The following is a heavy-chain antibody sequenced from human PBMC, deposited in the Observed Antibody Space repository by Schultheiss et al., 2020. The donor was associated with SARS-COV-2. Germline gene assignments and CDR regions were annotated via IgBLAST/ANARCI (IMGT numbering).Heavy chain of an antibody. J-gene: IGHJ4*02. Sequence: GESLKISCAASAFTFSNYAMHWVRQAPGKGLEWVAVIWYDGSDTYYADSVKGRFTISRDNSKNTLYLQMNSLRAEDTAVYYCARAPYGSAWYGFDYWGQGTLGTVSS. CDR3: ARAPYGSAWYGFDY. D-gene: IGHD6-19*01. CDR1: AFTFSNYA. V-gene: IGHV3-33*01. CDR2: IWYDGSDT.